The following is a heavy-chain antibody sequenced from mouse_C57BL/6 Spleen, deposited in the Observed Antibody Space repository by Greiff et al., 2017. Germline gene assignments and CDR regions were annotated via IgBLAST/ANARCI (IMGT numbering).Heavy chain of an antibody. CDR2: ISSGSSTI. J-gene: IGHJ4*01. D-gene: IGHD1-1*01. CDR1: GFTFSDYG. V-gene: IGHV5-17*01. CDR3: ARGTTVVSSMDY. Sequence: EVMLVESGGGLVKPGGSLKLSCAASGFTFSDYGMHWVRQAPEKGLEWVAYISSGSSTIYYADTVKGRFTISRDNAKNTLFLQMTSLRSEDTAMYYCARGTTVVSSMDYWGQGTSVTVSS.